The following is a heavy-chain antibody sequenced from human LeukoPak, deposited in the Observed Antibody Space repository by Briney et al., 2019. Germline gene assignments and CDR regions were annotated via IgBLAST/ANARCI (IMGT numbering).Heavy chain of an antibody. J-gene: IGHJ4*02. CDR3: TRGGLGDFFDY. CDR2: INPSGGST. CDR1: GYTFTSYY. D-gene: IGHD3-16*01. V-gene: IGHV1-46*01. Sequence: ASVKVSCKASGYTFTSYYMHWVRQAPGQGLEWMGIINPSGGSTTYAQKFQGRVTMTRDTSTSTVYMQLSSLRSEDTAVYYCTRGGLGDFFDYRGQGTLVTVSS.